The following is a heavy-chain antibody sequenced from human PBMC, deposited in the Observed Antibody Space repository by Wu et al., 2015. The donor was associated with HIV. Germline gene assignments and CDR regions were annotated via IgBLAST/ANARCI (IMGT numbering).Heavy chain of an antibody. CDR1: EGTFSIYS. D-gene: IGHD6-13*01. CDR3: AKSQMQQLVFPCFT. Sequence: QVQLVQSGAEVKKPGSSVKVSCKASEGTFSIYSISWVRQAPGQRLEWMGGIIPIFDTANYAQKFQGRVTITTDESTSTAYMELSSLRSEDTAVYYCAKSQMQQLVFPCFTGVQGTLVTVSS. V-gene: IGHV1-69*05. CDR2: IIPIFDTA. J-gene: IGHJ4*02.